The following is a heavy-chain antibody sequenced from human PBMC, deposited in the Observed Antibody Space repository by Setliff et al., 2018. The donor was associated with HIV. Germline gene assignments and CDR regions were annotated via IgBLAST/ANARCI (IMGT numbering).Heavy chain of an antibody. CDR2: IFYSGST. D-gene: IGHD6-6*01. CDR3: ARVALAGMSARPFYFDY. J-gene: IGHJ4*02. CDR1: GGSITSGGYY. V-gene: IGHV4-31*03. Sequence: SETLSLTCSVSGGSITSGGYYWHWIRQHPGKGLEWIGYIFYSGSTYYNSSLKSRLTISVDTSKNQFSLKLNSVTAADTAVYFCARVALAGMSARPFYFDYWGQGALVTVSS.